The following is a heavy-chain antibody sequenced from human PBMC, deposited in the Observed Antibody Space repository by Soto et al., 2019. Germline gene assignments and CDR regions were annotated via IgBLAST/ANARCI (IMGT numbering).Heavy chain of an antibody. Sequence: GGSLRLSCAASGFTFDDYTMHWVRQAPGKGLEWVSLISWDGGSTYYADSVKGRFTISRDNSKNSLYLQMNSLRTEDTALYYCAKDGSDWNDGGGFDYWGQGTLVTVSS. V-gene: IGHV3-43*01. CDR2: ISWDGGST. D-gene: IGHD1-1*01. J-gene: IGHJ4*02. CDR1: GFTFDDYT. CDR3: AKDGSDWNDGGGFDY.